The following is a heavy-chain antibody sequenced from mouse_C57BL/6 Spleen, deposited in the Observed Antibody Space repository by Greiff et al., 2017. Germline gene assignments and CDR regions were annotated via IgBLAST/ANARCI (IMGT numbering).Heavy chain of an antibody. CDR2: INPSNGGT. V-gene: IGHV1-53*01. CDR1: GYTFTSYW. D-gene: IGHD1-1*01. J-gene: IGHJ1*03. Sequence: VQLQQPGTELVKPGASVKLSCKASGYTFTSYWMHWVKQRPGQGLEWIGNINPSNGGTNYNEKFKSKATLTVDKSSSTAYMQLSSLTSEDSAVYYCARNYYGSSYRYWYFDVWGTGTTVTVSS. CDR3: ARNYYGSSYRYWYFDV.